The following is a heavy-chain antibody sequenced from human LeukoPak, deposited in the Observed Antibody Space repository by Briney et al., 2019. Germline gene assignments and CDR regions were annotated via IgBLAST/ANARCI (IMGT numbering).Heavy chain of an antibody. CDR2: ITSGFTT. V-gene: IGHV3-23*01. D-gene: IGHD2-2*01. Sequence: GGSLRLSCAASGFTFNTYAMSWLRQATGKGLEGVSTITSGFTTYYPDFVKGRFIISRDNSKNTVYLQMFSLRAEHTALYYCAKDYPDVPAGITTLGPSFDDWGPGILVTVSS. J-gene: IGHJ4*02. CDR3: AKDYPDVPAGITTLGPSFDD. CDR1: GFTFNTYA.